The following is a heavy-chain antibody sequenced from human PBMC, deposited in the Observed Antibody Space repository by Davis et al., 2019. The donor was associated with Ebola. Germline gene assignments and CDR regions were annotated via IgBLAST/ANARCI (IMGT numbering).Heavy chain of an antibody. J-gene: IGHJ4*02. CDR1: GFTFSDYY. CDR3: ARRGYCSSTSCYGIDY. Sequence: GESLKISCAASGFTFSDYYMTWIRQAPGKGLEWVSYISSSGSTKYYAESVKGRFTISRDNAKNSLYLQMNSLRDEDTAVYYCARRGYCSSTSCYGIDYWGQGTLVTVSS. D-gene: IGHD2-2*01. CDR2: ISSSGSTK. V-gene: IGHV3-11*04.